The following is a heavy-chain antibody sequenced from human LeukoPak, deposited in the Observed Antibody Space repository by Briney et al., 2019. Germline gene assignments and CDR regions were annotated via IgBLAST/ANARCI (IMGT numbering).Heavy chain of an antibody. D-gene: IGHD2-2*01. J-gene: IGHJ4*02. V-gene: IGHV1-2*02. Sequence: ASVKVSYKASGYTFTGYYMHWVRQAPGQGLEWMGWINPNSGGTNYAQKFQGRVTMTRDTSISTAYMELSRLRSDDTAVYYCARLGYCSSTSCYPLDYWGQGTLVTVSS. CDR1: GYTFTGYY. CDR2: INPNSGGT. CDR3: ARLGYCSSTSCYPLDY.